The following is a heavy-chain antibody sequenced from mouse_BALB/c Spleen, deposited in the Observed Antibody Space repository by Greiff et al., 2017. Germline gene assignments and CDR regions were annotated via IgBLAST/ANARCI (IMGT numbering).Heavy chain of an antibody. V-gene: IGHV5-17*02. CDR2: ISSGSSTI. J-gene: IGHJ4*01. D-gene: IGHD2-10*02. CDR3: ARSYGKRAMDY. Sequence: EVQLVESGGGLVQPGGSRKLSCAASGFTFSSFGMHWVRQAPEKGLEWVAYISSGSSTIYYADTVKGRFTISRDNPKNTLFLQMTSLRSEDTAMYYCARSYGKRAMDYWGQGTSVTVSS. CDR1: GFTFSSFG.